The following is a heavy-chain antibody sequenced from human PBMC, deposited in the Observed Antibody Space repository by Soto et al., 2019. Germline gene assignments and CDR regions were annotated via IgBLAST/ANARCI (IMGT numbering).Heavy chain of an antibody. CDR1: GYTFSSYG. Sequence: ASVKVSCKASGYTFSSYGISWVRQAPGQGLEWMGWISAYNGNTNYAQKLQGRVTMTTDTSTSTAYMELRSLRSDDTAVYYCISTLGARFDYWGQGTLVTVSS. V-gene: IGHV1-18*01. J-gene: IGHJ4*02. CDR2: ISAYNGNT. D-gene: IGHD3-3*02. CDR3: ISTLGARFDY.